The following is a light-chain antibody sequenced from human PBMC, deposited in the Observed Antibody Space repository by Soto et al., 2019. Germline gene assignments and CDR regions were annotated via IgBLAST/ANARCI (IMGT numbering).Light chain of an antibody. V-gene: IGLV2-23*01. CDR3: WSYAGRSTWDVV. Sequence: QSVLTQPASVSGSPAQSITISCTGSSSDVGGSGLVSWYQFHPGKAPKLLIFEGFKRPSGVSNRFSGSKSGSTASLTISGLQTEDEADYYCWSYAGRSTWDVVFGGGTQLTVL. CDR2: EGF. CDR1: SSDVGGSGL. J-gene: IGLJ2*01.